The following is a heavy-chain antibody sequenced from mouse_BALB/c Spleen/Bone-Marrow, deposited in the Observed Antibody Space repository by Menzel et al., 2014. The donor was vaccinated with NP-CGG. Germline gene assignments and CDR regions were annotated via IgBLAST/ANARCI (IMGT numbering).Heavy chain of an antibody. V-gene: IGHV14-3*02. CDR2: IDPANGNT. J-gene: IGHJ4*01. CDR3: ARWEYYAMDY. CDR1: GFNIKDTY. Sequence: EVQLQQSGAELVKPGASLKLSCTASGFNIKDTYMHWVKQRPEQGLEWIGRIDPANGNTKYDPKFQGKATITADTSSNTAYLQLSSLTSGDTAVYYCARWEYYAMDYWGQGTSVTVSS. D-gene: IGHD4-1*01.